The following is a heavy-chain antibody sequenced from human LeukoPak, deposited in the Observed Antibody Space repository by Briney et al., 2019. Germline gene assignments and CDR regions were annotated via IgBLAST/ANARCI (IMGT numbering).Heavy chain of an antibody. Sequence: PSETLSLTCAVSGYSISSGYYWIWNRQPPGKGLEWIGGLYHSDSIYYNPSLESRVTMSVDTSKNQFSLKLSCVTAADTAVYYCARQHDSYHYYYVDVWGTGTTVTVSS. D-gene: IGHD6-13*01. CDR3: ARQHDSYHYYYVDV. J-gene: IGHJ6*03. CDR1: GYSISSGYY. CDR2: LYHSDSI. V-gene: IGHV4-38-2*01.